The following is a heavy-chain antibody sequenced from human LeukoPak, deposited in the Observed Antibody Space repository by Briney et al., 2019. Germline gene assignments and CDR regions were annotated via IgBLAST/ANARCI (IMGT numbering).Heavy chain of an antibody. Sequence: GGSLRLSCAASGFTFSSYEMNWVRQAPGKGLEWVSYISSSGSTIYYADSAKGRFTISRDNAKNSLYLQMNSLRAEDTAVYYCARSEGYSSSSNWFDPWGQGTLVTVSS. V-gene: IGHV3-48*03. D-gene: IGHD6-13*01. CDR1: GFTFSSYE. J-gene: IGHJ5*02. CDR2: ISSSGSTI. CDR3: ARSEGYSSSSNWFDP.